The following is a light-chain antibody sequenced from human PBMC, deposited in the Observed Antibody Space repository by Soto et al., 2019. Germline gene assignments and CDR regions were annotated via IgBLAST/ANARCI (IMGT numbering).Light chain of an antibody. J-gene: IGKJ4*01. CDR3: QQYNNWPRLT. V-gene: IGKV3-15*01. CDR1: QSVSSN. Sequence: EIVMTQSPATLSVSPGERATLSCRASQSVSSNLAWYQQKPGQAPRLLIYGASTRATGIPARFSGSGSGTDFPLSNSSLQSEDVAVYYGQQYNNWPRLTFGGGTKVESK. CDR2: GAS.